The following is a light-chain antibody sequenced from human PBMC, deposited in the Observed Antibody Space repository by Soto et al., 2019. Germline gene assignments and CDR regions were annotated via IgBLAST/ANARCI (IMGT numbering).Light chain of an antibody. J-gene: IGLJ2*01. Sequence: QSALTQPRSVSGSPGQSVTIPCTGTTSDVGGYNYVSWHQQHPGKAPNLMIYDVSKRPSGVPDRFSGSKSGNTASLTISGLQAEDEAEYYCCSYAGTYSFVVFGGGTKLTVL. CDR3: CSYAGTYSFVV. V-gene: IGLV2-11*01. CDR2: DVS. CDR1: TSDVGGYNY.